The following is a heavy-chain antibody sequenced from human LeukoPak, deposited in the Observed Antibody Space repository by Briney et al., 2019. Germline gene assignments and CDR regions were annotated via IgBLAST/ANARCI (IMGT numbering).Heavy chain of an antibody. V-gene: IGHV3-23*01. CDR2: ISGSGGST. CDR1: GFTVSSNY. J-gene: IGHJ3*02. D-gene: IGHD4-17*01. CDR3: AKDADYAAFDI. Sequence: GGSLRLSCAASGFTVSSNYMNWVRQAPGKGLEWVSAISGSGGSTYYADSVKGRFTISRDNSKNTLYLQMNSLRAEDTAVYYCAKDADYAAFDIWGQGTMVTVSS.